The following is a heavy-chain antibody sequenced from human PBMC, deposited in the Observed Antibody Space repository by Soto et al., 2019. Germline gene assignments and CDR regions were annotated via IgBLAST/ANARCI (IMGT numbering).Heavy chain of an antibody. Sequence: PGGSLRLSCVASGFTFSSYGMHWVRQAPGKGLEWVAIISYDGSNTYYADSVKGRFTISRDNSKNTLYLQMNSLRAEDTAVYYCASELYDSVWGSYRYFSYWGQGALVTVSS. D-gene: IGHD3-16*02. V-gene: IGHV3-30*03. CDR3: ASELYDSVWGSYRYFSY. CDR2: ISYDGSNT. J-gene: IGHJ4*02. CDR1: GFTFSSYG.